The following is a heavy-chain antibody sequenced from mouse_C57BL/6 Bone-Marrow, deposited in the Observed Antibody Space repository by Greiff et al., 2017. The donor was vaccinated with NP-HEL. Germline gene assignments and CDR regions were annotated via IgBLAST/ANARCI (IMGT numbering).Heavy chain of an antibody. CDR2: INYDGSST. CDR1: GFTFSDYY. J-gene: IGHJ4*01. V-gene: IGHV5-16*01. Sequence: EVKVVESEGGLVQPGSSMKLSCTASGFTFSDYYMAWVRQVPEKGLEWVANINYDGSSTYYLDSLKSRFIISRDNAKNILYLQMSSLKSEDTATYYCARVWYYAMDYWGQGTSVTVSS. CDR3: ARVWYYAMDY.